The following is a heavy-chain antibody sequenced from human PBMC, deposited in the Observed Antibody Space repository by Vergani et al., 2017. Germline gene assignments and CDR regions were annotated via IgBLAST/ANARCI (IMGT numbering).Heavy chain of an antibody. V-gene: IGHV4-34*01. CDR3: ARVPAYSSSWSLERRRWFDP. D-gene: IGHD6-13*01. Sequence: QVQLQQWGAGLLKPSETLFLTCAVYGGSFSGYYWSWIRQPPGKGLEWIGEINHSGSTNYNPSLKSRGTISVDTSKNQFSLKLSSVTAADTAVYYCARVPAYSSSWSLERRRWFDPWGQGTLVTVSS. CDR1: GGSFSGYY. J-gene: IGHJ5*02. CDR2: INHSGST.